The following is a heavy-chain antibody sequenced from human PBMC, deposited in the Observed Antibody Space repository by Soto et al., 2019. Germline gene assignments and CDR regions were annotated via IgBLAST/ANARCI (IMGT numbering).Heavy chain of an antibody. Sequence: EVQLLESGGALVQPGGSLRLSCAASGFTFSSYAMTWVRQAPGKGREWVSVIRSRGDVTYYADSVKGRFTISRDNSRSTLYLHLDNRRDEDTAVYYCAKKQGPGNPYYYAMDVWGQGTTVAVSS. D-gene: IGHD2-21*01. CDR1: GFTFSSYA. CDR3: AKKQGPGNPYYYAMDV. J-gene: IGHJ6*02. V-gene: IGHV3-23*01. CDR2: IRSRGDVT.